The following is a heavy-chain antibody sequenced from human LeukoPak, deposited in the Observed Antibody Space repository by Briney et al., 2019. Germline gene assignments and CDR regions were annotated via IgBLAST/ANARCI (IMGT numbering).Heavy chain of an antibody. D-gene: IGHD4-17*01. CDR1: GFTFSSYS. V-gene: IGHV3-21*01. CDR3: ARAVGTVTAGDY. J-gene: IGHJ4*02. Sequence: PGGSLRLSCAASGFTFSSYSMNWVRQAPGKGREWVSSICSSSSYIYYADSVKGRFTISRDNAKNSLYLQMNSLRAEDTAVYYCARAVGTVTAGDYWGQGTLVTVSS. CDR2: ICSSSSYI.